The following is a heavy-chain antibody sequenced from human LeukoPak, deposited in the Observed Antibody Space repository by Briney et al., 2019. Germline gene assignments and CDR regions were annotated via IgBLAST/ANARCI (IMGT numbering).Heavy chain of an antibody. CDR2: ISSSSYI. D-gene: IGHD3-10*01. CDR3: ARNPNGSGSYYRYYYYGMDV. CDR1: GFTFSSYS. J-gene: IGHJ6*04. V-gene: IGHV3-21*01. Sequence: PGGSLRLSCAASGFTFSSYSMNWVRQAPGKGLEWVSSISSSSYIYYADSVKGRFTISRDNAKNSLYLQMNSLRAEDTAVYYCARNPNGSGSYYRYYYYGMDVWGKGTTVTVSS.